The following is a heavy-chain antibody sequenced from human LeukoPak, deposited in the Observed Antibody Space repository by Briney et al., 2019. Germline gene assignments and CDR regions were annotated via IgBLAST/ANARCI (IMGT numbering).Heavy chain of an antibody. CDR3: ARSLAAAGGTIGYNWFDP. Sequence: SVEVSCKASGGTFSSYAISWVRQAPGQGLEWMGGIIPIFGTANYAQKFQGRVTITTDESTSTAYMELSSLRSEDTAVYYCARSLAAAGGTIGYNWFDPWGQGTLVTVSS. J-gene: IGHJ5*02. V-gene: IGHV1-69*05. CDR1: GGTFSSYA. CDR2: IIPIFGTA. D-gene: IGHD6-13*01.